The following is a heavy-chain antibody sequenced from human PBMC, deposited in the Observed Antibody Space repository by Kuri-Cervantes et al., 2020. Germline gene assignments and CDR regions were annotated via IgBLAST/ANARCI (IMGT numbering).Heavy chain of an antibody. Sequence: SETLSLTCTVSGGSISSYYWSWIRQPPGKGLEWIGYIYYNGSTNYNPSLKSRVTISVDTSKNQFSLKLSSVTAADTAVYYCARVSGYCSSTSCYTGYYYYGMDVWGQGTTVTVSS. CDR1: GGSISSYY. CDR2: IYYNGST. V-gene: IGHV4-59*01. CDR3: ARVSGYCSSTSCYTGYYYYGMDV. D-gene: IGHD2-2*02. J-gene: IGHJ6*02.